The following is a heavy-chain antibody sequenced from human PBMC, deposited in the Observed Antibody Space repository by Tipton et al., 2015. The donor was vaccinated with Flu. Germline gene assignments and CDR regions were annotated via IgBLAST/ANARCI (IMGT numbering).Heavy chain of an antibody. CDR1: GFTFDDYA. CDR3: AKALGELLYYYGMDV. V-gene: IGHV3-9*01. CDR2: ISWNSGSI. Sequence: LSLTCAASGFTFDDYAMHWVRRAPGKGLEWVSGISWNSGSIGYADSVKGRFTISRDNAKNSLYLQMNSLRAEDTALYYCAKALGELLYYYGMDVWGQGTTVTVSS. J-gene: IGHJ6*02. D-gene: IGHD1-26*01.